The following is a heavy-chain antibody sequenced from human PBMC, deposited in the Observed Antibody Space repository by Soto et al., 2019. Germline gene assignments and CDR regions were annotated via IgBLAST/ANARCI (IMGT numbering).Heavy chain of an antibody. CDR1: GFSLSTSGVG. V-gene: IGHV2-5*02. CDR3: AREYSSASVICY. J-gene: IGHJ4*02. Sequence: QITLKESGPTLVKPTQTLTLTCTFSGFSLSTSGVGVRWIRQPPGKALEWLALIYWDDDKRYSPSLKSRVTSTKDTSKNQLVLTMTNVDQVDTATYDCAREYSSASVICYWGQGTLGTVAS. D-gene: IGHD6-6*01. CDR2: IYWDDDK.